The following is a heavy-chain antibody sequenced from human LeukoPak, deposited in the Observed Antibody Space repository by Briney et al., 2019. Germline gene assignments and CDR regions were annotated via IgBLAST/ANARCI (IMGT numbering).Heavy chain of an antibody. V-gene: IGHV3-30*02. CDR1: GFTFSSYG. D-gene: IGHD2-2*01. Sequence: GGSLRLSCAASGFTFSSYGMHWVRQAPGKGLEWVAFIRYDGSNKYYADSVEGRFTISRDNSKNTLYLQMNSLRAEDTAVYYCAKGFYCSSSTCLDYWGQGTLVTVSS. CDR3: AKGFYCSSSTCLDY. J-gene: IGHJ4*02. CDR2: IRYDGSNK.